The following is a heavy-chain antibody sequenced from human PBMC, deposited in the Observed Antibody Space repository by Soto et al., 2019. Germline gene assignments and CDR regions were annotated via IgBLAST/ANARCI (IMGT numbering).Heavy chain of an antibody. D-gene: IGHD3-22*01. Sequence: EVQLLESGGGLVQPGGSLRLSCAASGFTFSSYAMSWVRQAPGKGLEWVSALSGSGVSTYYADSVKGRFTISRDNSKNTLYVQMNSLMAEDTAVYYCAKGGGSKDYYDTSGYYLYYYYAMDVCGQGTTVTVSS. CDR3: AKGGGSKDYYDTSGYYLYYYYAMDV. CDR1: GFTFSSYA. J-gene: IGHJ6*02. CDR2: LSGSGVST. V-gene: IGHV3-23*01.